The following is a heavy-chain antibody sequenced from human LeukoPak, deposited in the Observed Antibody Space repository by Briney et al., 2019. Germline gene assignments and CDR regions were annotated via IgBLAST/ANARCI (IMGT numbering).Heavy chain of an antibody. Sequence: SETLSLTCTVSGDSISTYYWSWIRQPAGKGLEWIGRIHSSGSTNYNPSLNSRVTMSVDTSKNQFSLRLSSVTAADTAVYYCARRARNDYDVHWYFDFWGRGNPVTVSS. CDR2: IHSSGST. CDR1: GDSISTYY. D-gene: IGHD4-17*01. J-gene: IGHJ2*01. V-gene: IGHV4-4*07. CDR3: ARRARNDYDVHWYFDF.